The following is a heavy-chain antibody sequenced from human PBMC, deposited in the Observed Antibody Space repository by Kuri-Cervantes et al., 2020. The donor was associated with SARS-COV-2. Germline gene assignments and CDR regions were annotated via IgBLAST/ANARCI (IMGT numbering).Heavy chain of an antibody. V-gene: IGHV4-30-2*01. Sequence: LRLSCTVSGGSISSGGYYWSWIRQPPGKGLEWIGYIYHSGSTYYNPSLKSRVTISVDRSKNQFSLKLSSVTAADTAVYYCAGSFSSWYPDYWGQGTLVTVSS. CDR2: IYHSGST. J-gene: IGHJ4*02. CDR1: GGSISSGGYY. CDR3: AGSFSSWYPDY. D-gene: IGHD6-13*01.